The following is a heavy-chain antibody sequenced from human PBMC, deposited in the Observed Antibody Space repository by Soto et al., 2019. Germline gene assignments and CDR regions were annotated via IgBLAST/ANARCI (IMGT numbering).Heavy chain of an antibody. CDR3: ARHETGYYGSGSYYTVYYYGMDV. CDR2: IYPGDSDT. CDR1: GYSFTSYW. V-gene: IGHV5-51*01. J-gene: IGHJ6*02. Sequence: GASLNLYFKGSGYSFTSYWIGWVRQMHGKGLEWMGIIYPGDSDTRYSPSFQGQVTISADKSISTAYLQWSSLKASDTAMYYCARHETGYYGSGSYYTVYYYGMDVWGQGTTVTVSS. D-gene: IGHD3-10*01.